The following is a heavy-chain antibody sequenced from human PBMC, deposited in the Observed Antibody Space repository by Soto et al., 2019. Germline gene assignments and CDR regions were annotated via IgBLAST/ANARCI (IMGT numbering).Heavy chain of an antibody. CDR2: ISGSGYQT. Sequence: EVQLLESGGGFLQPGGSQRLSCVASGFTFNSYTMSWVRQTPEKGLEWVSAISGSGYQTYYAQSVQGRFTISRDNSTSTVYLQMNGLRAEDSATYYCARGRYFDDSGGCANFWGQGTLVTVSS. J-gene: IGHJ4*02. CDR3: ARGRYFDDSGGCANF. D-gene: IGHD3-22*01. CDR1: GFTFNSYT. V-gene: IGHV3-23*01.